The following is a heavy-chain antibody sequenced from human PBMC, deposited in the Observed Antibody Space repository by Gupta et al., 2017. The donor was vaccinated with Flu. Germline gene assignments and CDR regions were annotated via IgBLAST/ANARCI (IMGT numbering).Heavy chain of an antibody. J-gene: IGHJ4*01. CDR1: GFTFSNYE. Sequence: EVQLVVSGGAFVQPGGSLRLSCGVSGFTFSNYEMNWVRQAPGQGLEWVAFISTSGTITDHADSVKGRFSVSRDNAKNSLYLQMDGLRVDDTAIYYCARAFDGDYCDYWGQGALVTVSS. V-gene: IGHV3-48*03. D-gene: IGHD4-17*01. CDR2: ISTSGTIT. CDR3: ARAFDGDYCDY.